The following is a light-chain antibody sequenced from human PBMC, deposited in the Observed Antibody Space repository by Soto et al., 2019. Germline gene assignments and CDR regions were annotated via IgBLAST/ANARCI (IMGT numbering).Light chain of an antibody. CDR1: SSDVGGYNY. J-gene: IGLJ1*01. Sequence: QSALTQPPSASGSPGQSVTISCTGTSSDVGGYNYVAWYLPHPGKAPKLLIYEVSKRPSGVPDRFSGSKSGNTASLTVSVLQAEDEADYYCSSDAGGTYVFGTGTKLTVL. CDR2: EVS. CDR3: SSDAGGTYV. V-gene: IGLV2-8*01.